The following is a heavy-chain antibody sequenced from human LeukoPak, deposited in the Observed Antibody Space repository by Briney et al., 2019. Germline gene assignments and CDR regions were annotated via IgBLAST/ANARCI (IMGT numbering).Heavy chain of an antibody. J-gene: IGHJ4*02. D-gene: IGHD4-23*01. Sequence: PSETLSLTCAVYGGSFSGYYWSWIRQPPGKGLEWIGEINHSGSTNYNPSLKSRVTISVDTSKNQSSLKLSSVTAADTAVYYCAKDDLVITVVTYIFDYWGQGTLVTVSS. CDR1: GGSFSGYY. CDR2: INHSGST. CDR3: AKDDLVITVVTYIFDY. V-gene: IGHV4-34*01.